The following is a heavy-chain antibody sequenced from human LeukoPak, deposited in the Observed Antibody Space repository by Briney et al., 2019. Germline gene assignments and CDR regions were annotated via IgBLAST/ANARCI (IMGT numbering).Heavy chain of an antibody. CDR2: IWYDGSNK. D-gene: IGHD2/OR15-2a*01. J-gene: IGHJ5*02. CDR1: GFTFSTYG. CDR3: AKDTGTTSLSNWFDP. Sequence: PGGSLRLSCAASGFTFSTYGMHWVRQAPGKGLEWVAVIWYDGSNKYYVDSVEGRFTISRDNSKNTLYLQMNSLRAEDTAVYYCAKDTGTTSLSNWFDPWGQGTLVTVSS. V-gene: IGHV3-33*06.